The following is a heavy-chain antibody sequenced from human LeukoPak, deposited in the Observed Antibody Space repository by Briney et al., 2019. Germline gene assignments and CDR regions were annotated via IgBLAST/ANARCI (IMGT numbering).Heavy chain of an antibody. Sequence: GGSLRLSCAASGFTFSSYAMRWVGPAPGKGLEWVSAISGSGGSTYYADSVKGRFTISRDNSKNTLYLQMNSLRAEDTAVYYCAKDRLSAVAEGSGYWGQGTLVTVSS. J-gene: IGHJ4*02. CDR3: AKDRLSAVAEGSGY. V-gene: IGHV3-23*01. CDR1: GFTFSSYA. D-gene: IGHD6-19*01. CDR2: ISGSGGST.